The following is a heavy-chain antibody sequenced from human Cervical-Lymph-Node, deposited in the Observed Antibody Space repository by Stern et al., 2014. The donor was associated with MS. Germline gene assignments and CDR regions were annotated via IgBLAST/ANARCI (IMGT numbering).Heavy chain of an antibody. CDR1: GYSFSNYD. Sequence: QVQLVQSGAEVKKPGASVKVSCKAAGYSFSNYDVNWVRQAPGQGLEWVGWMNPNSGNTGFAQKFEGRVTMTRDTSISTAYLELRSLTSDDTAVYYCARKSNNGYYGLVYFDLWGHGTLVTVSS. CDR2: MNPNSGNT. V-gene: IGHV1-8*01. J-gene: IGHJ4*01. CDR3: ARKSNNGYYGLVYFDL. D-gene: IGHD4-17*01.